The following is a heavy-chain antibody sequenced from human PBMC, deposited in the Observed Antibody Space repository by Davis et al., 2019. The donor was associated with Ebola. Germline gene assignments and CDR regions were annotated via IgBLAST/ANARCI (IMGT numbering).Heavy chain of an antibody. V-gene: IGHV4-34*01. CDR2: INHSGST. CDR3: ARDLQYSSSSGGNWFDP. CDR1: GGSFSGYY. J-gene: IGHJ5*02. Sequence: PGGSLRLSCAVYGGSFSGYYWSWIRQPPGKGLEWIGEINHSGSTNYNPSLKSRVTMSVDTSKNQSSLKLSSVTAADTAVYYCARDLQYSSSSGGNWFDPWGQGTLVTVSS. D-gene: IGHD6-6*01.